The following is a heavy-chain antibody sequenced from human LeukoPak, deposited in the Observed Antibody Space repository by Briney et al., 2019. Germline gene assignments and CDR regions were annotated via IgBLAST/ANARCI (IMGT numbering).Heavy chain of an antibody. D-gene: IGHD6-13*01. J-gene: IGHJ4*02. CDR2: IYYSGST. CDR3: ARGTFGYSSSWYSNYGFDY. Sequence: SETLSLTCTVSGGSISSSSYYWSWIRQPPGKGLEWIGYIYYSGSTNYNPSLKSRVTISVDTSKNQFSLKLSSVTAADTAVYYCARGTFGYSSSWYSNYGFDYWGQGTLVTVSS. CDR1: GGSISSSSYY. V-gene: IGHV4-61*01.